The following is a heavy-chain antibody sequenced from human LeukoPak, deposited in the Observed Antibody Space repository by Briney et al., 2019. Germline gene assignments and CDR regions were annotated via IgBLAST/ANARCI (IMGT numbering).Heavy chain of an antibody. D-gene: IGHD6-6*01. CDR1: GGSFSGYY. V-gene: IGHV4-34*01. J-gene: IGHJ4*02. Sequence: SETPSLTCAVYGGSFSGYYWSWIRQPPGKGLEWIGEINHSGSTNYNPSLKSRVTISVDTSKNQFSLKLSSVTAADTAVYYCARARTRRGAFDYWGQGTLVTVSS. CDR3: ARARTRRGAFDY. CDR2: INHSGST.